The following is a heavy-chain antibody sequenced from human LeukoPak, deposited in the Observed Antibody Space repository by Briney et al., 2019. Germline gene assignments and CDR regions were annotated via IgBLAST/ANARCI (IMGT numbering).Heavy chain of an antibody. V-gene: IGHV3-7*01. CDR1: GFTFSHYW. J-gene: IGHJ5*02. CDR3: ARGIYCSSSSCWFDH. D-gene: IGHD2-2*01. Sequence: GGSLRLSCAASGFTFSHYWMTWVRQAPGKGLEWVANINQDGSEIFYVDSVKGRFTISRDNAKNSLYLQMNSLRAEDTAVYYCARGIYCSSSSCWFDHWGQGTLVTVSS. CDR2: INQDGSEI.